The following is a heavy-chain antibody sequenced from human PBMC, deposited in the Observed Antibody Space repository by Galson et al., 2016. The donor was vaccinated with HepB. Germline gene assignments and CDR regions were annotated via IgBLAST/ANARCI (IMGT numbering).Heavy chain of an antibody. J-gene: IGHJ4*02. CDR3: ARDTPEQLITFYFDY. D-gene: IGHD6-13*01. V-gene: IGHV1-18*01. Sequence: SVKVSCKASGYTFSNYGISWVRQAPGQGLEWMGWISAYNGNTNFAQNLQGRVTMTTDTSTSTAYMELRSLRSDDTAVYYCARDTPEQLITFYFDYWGQGTLVTVPS. CDR2: ISAYNGNT. CDR1: GYTFSNYG.